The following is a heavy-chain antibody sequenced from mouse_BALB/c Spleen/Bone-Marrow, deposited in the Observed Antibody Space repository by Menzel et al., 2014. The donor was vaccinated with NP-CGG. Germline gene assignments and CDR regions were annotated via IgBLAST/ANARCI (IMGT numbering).Heavy chain of an antibody. CDR1: GFTFSDYY. D-gene: IGHD2-2*01. CDR2: ISDGGSYT. Sequence: EVQLQESGGGLVKPGGSLKLSCAVSGFTFSDYYMYWVRQTPEKGLEWVATISDGGSYTYYPDSVKGRFTISRDNAKNNLYLQMSSLKSEDTAMYYCARDGPYGYDWNDYFDYWGQGTTLTVSS. CDR3: ARDGPYGYDWNDYFDY. V-gene: IGHV5-4*02. J-gene: IGHJ2*01.